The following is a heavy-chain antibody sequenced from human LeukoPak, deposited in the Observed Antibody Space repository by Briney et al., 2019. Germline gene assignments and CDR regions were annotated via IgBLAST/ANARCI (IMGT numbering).Heavy chain of an antibody. CDR2: IYYSGST. CDR3: ARRYWSGYYPTNNWFDP. D-gene: IGHD3-3*01. J-gene: IGHJ5*02. CDR1: GGSISSYY. Sequence: SETLSLTCTVSGGSISSYYWSWIRQPPGKGLEWIGYIYYSGSTYYNPSLKSRVAISVDTSKNQFSLKLRSVTAADTAVYYCARRYWSGYYPTNNWFDPWGQGTLVTVSS. V-gene: IGHV4-59*08.